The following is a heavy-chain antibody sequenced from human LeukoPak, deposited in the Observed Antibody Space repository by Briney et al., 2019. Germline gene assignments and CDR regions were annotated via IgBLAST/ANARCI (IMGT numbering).Heavy chain of an antibody. CDR2: IRYDGSNK. V-gene: IGHV3-30*02. Sequence: GGSLRLSCAASDFTFSTYGMSWVRQAPGKGLEWVAFIRYDGSNKYYADSVKGRFTISRDNSKNTLYLQMNSLRAEDTAVYYCAKDWQWMEDYFYMDVWGKGTTVTISS. J-gene: IGHJ6*03. CDR3: AKDWQWMEDYFYMDV. D-gene: IGHD6-19*01. CDR1: DFTFSTYG.